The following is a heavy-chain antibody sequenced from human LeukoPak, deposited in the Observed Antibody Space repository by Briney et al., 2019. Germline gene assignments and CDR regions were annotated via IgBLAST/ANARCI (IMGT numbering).Heavy chain of an antibody. CDR3: AKDLSSSWYPNLSYYYYGMDV. Sequence: GGSLRLSCAASGFTFSSYGMHWVRQAPGKGLEWVAVISYDGSNKYYADSVKGRFTISRDNSKNTLYLQMSSLRAEDTAVYYCAKDLSSSWYPNLSYYYYGMDVWGQGTTVTVSS. J-gene: IGHJ6*02. V-gene: IGHV3-30*18. D-gene: IGHD6-13*01. CDR2: ISYDGSNK. CDR1: GFTFSSYG.